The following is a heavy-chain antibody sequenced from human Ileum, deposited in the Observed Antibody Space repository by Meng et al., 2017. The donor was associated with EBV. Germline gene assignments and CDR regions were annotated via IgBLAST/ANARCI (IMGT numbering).Heavy chain of an antibody. CDR2: IHHTEST. V-gene: IGHV4-4*02. Sequence: QVPLQKVGPGLVKPSGTLSSTWLASGGSISSSNWWSWVRQAPGKGLEWIGEIHHTESTNYNPSLKSRVTISVDKSKNQFSLKLSSVTAADTAVYYCARESYSDSSGYYSLDYWGQGSLVTVSS. D-gene: IGHD3-22*01. J-gene: IGHJ4*02. CDR1: GGSISSSNW. CDR3: ARESYSDSSGYYSLDY.